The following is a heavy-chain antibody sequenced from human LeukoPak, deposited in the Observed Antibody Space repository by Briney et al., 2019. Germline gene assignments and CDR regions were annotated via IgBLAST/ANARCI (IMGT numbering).Heavy chain of an antibody. Sequence: GRSLRLSCAASGFTFSSYAMHWGRQAPGKGLEWVAVISYDGSNKYYADSVKGRFTISRDNSKNPLYLQMNSLRAEDTAVYYCAREEYSSGWYSFEYWGQGTLVTVSS. CDR3: AREEYSSGWYSFEY. D-gene: IGHD6-19*01. CDR2: ISYDGSNK. V-gene: IGHV3-30-3*01. J-gene: IGHJ4*02. CDR1: GFTFSSYA.